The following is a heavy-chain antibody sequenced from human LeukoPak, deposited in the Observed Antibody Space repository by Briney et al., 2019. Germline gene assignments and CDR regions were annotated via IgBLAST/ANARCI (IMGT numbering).Heavy chain of an antibody. Sequence: SETLSLTCTVSGGSMSSHYWSWIRQPPGKGLEYIGYIYYSGSTNYNPSLERRVTISVETSKNKFSLKLSPVTAADTAIYYCAGDRNRSWYYYWGQGTLVTVSS. CDR1: GGSMSSHY. CDR3: AGDRNRSWYYY. J-gene: IGHJ4*02. CDR2: IYYSGST. V-gene: IGHV4-59*11. D-gene: IGHD6-13*01.